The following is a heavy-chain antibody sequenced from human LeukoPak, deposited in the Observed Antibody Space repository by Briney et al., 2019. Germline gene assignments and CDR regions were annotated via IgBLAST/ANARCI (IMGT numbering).Heavy chain of an antibody. V-gene: IGHV1-8*01. CDR2: MDPNSGNT. J-gene: IGHJ4*02. CDR1: GYTFISHD. CDR3: AGIAAAGGDY. Sequence: ASVKVSCKTSGYTFISHDINWVRQATGQGLEWMGWMDPNSGNTGYAQRFQGRVTLTRSTSLSEAYMELSSLRSDDTAVYYCAGIAAAGGDYWGQGTLVTVSS. D-gene: IGHD6-13*01.